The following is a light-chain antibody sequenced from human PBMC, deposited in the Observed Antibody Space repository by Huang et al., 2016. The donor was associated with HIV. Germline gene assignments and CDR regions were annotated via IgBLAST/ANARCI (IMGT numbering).Light chain of an antibody. J-gene: IGKJ1*01. CDR1: QTVNSN. Sequence: EIVMTQSPATLSVSPGERATLYCRASQTVNSNLAWYQHKPGQAPRLLIYGASTRATGVPARFSGSGSGTKFTLTISSLQSEDFAVYYCQQYNNWLAFGQGTKVEIK. V-gene: IGKV3-15*01. CDR2: GAS. CDR3: QQYNNWLA.